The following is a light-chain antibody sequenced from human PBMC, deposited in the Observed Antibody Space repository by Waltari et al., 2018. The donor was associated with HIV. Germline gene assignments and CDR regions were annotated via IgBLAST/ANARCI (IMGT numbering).Light chain of an antibody. CDR3: SSYAANNSFVL. CDR2: GVT. CDR1: QSDIGRYDF. V-gene: IGLV2-8*01. J-gene: IGLJ2*01. Sequence: QSALTQPPSASGPPGQSVTISCTGTQSDIGRYDFVSWYQLQPDKVPKLIIYGVTKRPSGVPDLFSGSKSDNPASLTVSGLQTDDEADYYCSSYAANNSFVLFGGGTRLTVL.